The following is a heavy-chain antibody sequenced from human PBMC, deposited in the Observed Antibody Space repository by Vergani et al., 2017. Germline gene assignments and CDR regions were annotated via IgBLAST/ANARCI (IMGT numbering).Heavy chain of an antibody. Sequence: QVQLVESGGGVVQRGGSLRLSCATSGFTLSNYDMQWIRQGPGKGLEFVAFIQFDGSNQYYAESVKGRFTLSRGFSKNTLYLQMNSLRTDDTATYYCAKHFRVWGIDYWGQGTQVIVSS. CDR1: GFTLSNYD. CDR2: IQFDGSNQ. V-gene: IGHV3-30*02. D-gene: IGHD1-26*01. CDR3: AKHFRVWGIDY. J-gene: IGHJ4*02.